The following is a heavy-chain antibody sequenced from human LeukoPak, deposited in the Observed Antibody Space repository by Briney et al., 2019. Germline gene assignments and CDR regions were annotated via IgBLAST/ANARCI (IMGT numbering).Heavy chain of an antibody. Sequence: SQTLSLTCAISGDSVSSNSAAWNWIRQSPSRGLEWLGRTYYRSKWYNDYAVSVKSRITINPDTSKNQFSLQLNSVTPEDTAVYYCARSVTRDYYYYYYYMDVWGKGTTVTISS. V-gene: IGHV6-1*01. CDR3: ARSVTRDYYYYYYYMDV. D-gene: IGHD4-17*01. J-gene: IGHJ6*03. CDR1: GDSVSSNSAA. CDR2: TYYRSKWYN.